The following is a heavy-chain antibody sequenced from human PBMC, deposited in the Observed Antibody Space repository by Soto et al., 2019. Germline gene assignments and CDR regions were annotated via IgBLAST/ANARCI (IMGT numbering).Heavy chain of an antibody. CDR1: GYTFTSYY. D-gene: IGHD2-15*01. CDR2: INPSGGST. CDR3: ARDEEDIVVVVAATGDAFDI. V-gene: IGHV1-46*01. Sequence: QVQLVQSGAEVKKPGASVKVSCKASGYTFTSYYMHWVRQAPGQGLEWMGIINPSGGSTSYAQKFQGRVTMTRDTSTSTVYMELSSLRSEDTAVYYCARDEEDIVVVVAATGDAFDIWGQGTMVTVSS. J-gene: IGHJ3*02.